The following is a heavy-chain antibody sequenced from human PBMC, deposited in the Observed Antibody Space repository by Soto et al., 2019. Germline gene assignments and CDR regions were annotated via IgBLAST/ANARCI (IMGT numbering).Heavy chain of an antibody. CDR3: ARVIEVGATTFDAFDI. V-gene: IGHV3-33*01. Sequence: SLRLSCAASGFTFSSYGMHWVRQAPGKGLEWVAVIWYDGSNKYYADSVKGRFTISRDNSKNTLYLQMNSLRAEDTAVYYCARVIEVGATTFDAFDIWGQGTMVTVSS. D-gene: IGHD1-26*01. J-gene: IGHJ3*02. CDR2: IWYDGSNK. CDR1: GFTFSSYG.